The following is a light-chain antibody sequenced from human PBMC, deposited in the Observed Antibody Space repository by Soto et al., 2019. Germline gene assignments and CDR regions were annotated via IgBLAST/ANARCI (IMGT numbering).Light chain of an antibody. V-gene: IGKV3-20*01. Sequence: EIVLTQSPGTLSLSPGERATLSCRASQSVSSSYLAWYQQKPGQAPRLLIYGASSRATGIPDRFSGSGSGTDFTLTISRLEPEDFAVYYCHQYGSSHNTFGKGTRLEIK. CDR1: QSVSSSY. J-gene: IGKJ5*01. CDR2: GAS. CDR3: HQYGSSHNT.